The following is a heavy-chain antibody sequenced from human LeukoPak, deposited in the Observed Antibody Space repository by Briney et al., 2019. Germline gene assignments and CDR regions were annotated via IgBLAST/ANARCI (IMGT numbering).Heavy chain of an antibody. D-gene: IGHD4-23*01. J-gene: IGHJ6*04. CDR3: ARGGVTSVVDV. Sequence: ASVKVSCKASGGAFSSYTTNWVRQAPGQGLEWMGGIIPIFGAAKYAQKFQGRVTITADESTSTAYMELSSLRSEDTAMYYCARGGVTSVVDVWGKGTTVTISS. V-gene: IGHV1-69*13. CDR1: GGAFSSYT. CDR2: IIPIFGAA.